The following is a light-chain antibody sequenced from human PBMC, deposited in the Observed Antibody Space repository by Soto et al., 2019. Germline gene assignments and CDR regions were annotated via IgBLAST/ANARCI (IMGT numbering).Light chain of an antibody. Sequence: DIQMTQSPSSLSASVGDRVTITCRASQSISSYLNWYQQKPGEAPKLLIYAASSLQSGVPSRFSGSGSGTDFTLTINSLQPEDFATYYCQQSSSISALTFGGGTKVEIK. CDR1: QSISSY. CDR3: QQSSSISALT. CDR2: AAS. J-gene: IGKJ4*01. V-gene: IGKV1-39*01.